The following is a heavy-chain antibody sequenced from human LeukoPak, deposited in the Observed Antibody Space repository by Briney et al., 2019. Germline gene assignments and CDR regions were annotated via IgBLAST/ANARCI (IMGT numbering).Heavy chain of an antibody. CDR3: ARHVRYGDCYYYMDV. CDR1: GYSFTSYW. CDR2: IYPGDSDT. J-gene: IGHJ6*03. D-gene: IGHD4-17*01. Sequence: GESVKISCKGPGYSFTSYWIGWVRQMPGKGPEWMGIIYPGDSDTRYSPSFQGQVTISADKSISTAYLQWSSLKASDTAMYYCARHVRYGDCYYYMDVWGKGTTVTVSS. V-gene: IGHV5-51*01.